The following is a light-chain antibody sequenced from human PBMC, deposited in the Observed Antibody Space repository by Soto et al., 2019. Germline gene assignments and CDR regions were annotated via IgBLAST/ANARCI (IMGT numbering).Light chain of an antibody. CDR3: QQYGSSPLT. Sequence: EIVLTQSPGTLSLSPGDRATLSCRASQSVSFSYLAWYQQKAGQAPRLLIYGATSRATGIPDRFSGSESGTDFTLTISRLEPEDFAVYYCQQYGSSPLTFCGGTKVEIK. CDR2: GAT. J-gene: IGKJ4*01. V-gene: IGKV3-20*01. CDR1: QSVSFSY.